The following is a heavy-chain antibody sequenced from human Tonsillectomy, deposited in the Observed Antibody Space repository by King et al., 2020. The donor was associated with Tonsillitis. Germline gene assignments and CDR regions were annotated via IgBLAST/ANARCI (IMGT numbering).Heavy chain of an antibody. CDR3: AKDKEAGGTSPLDF. J-gene: IGHJ4*02. V-gene: IGHV3-9*01. Sequence: EVQLVESGGGLVQPGKSLRLSCVASGFTFDYYAMHWVRQAPGKGLEWVSGISWNSGSTDYADSVKGRFTISRDNAKNSLYLQLNSLRTEDTALYYCAKDKEAGGTSPLDFWGQGTPVTVSS. CDR1: GFTFDYYA. CDR2: ISWNSGST. D-gene: IGHD1-26*01.